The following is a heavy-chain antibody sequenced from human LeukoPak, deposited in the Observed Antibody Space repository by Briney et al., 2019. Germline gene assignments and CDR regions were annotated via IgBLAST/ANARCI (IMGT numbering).Heavy chain of an antibody. J-gene: IGHJ5*02. Sequence: ASVTVSCKVSGYTLTELSMHWVRQAPGKGLEWMGGFDPEDGETIYAQKFQGRVTMTEDTSTDTAYMELSSLRSEDTAVYYCARETTTPHWFDPWGQGTLVTVSS. D-gene: IGHD4-17*01. CDR3: ARETTTPHWFDP. V-gene: IGHV1-24*01. CDR1: GYTLTELS. CDR2: FDPEDGET.